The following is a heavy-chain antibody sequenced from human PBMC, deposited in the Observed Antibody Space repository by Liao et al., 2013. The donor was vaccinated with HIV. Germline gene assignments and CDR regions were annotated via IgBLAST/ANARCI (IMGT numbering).Heavy chain of an antibody. CDR3: ARGQPAYCGRNSCFEVVFFDF. J-gene: IGHJ4*02. CDR1: GGSINNDY. CDR2: VFHSGNT. D-gene: IGHD3/OR15-3a*01. V-gene: IGHV4-59*04. Sequence: QVQLQESGPGLVKPSDTLSLTCTVSGGSINNDYWAWIRQSPGKGLEWIGSVFHSGNTYYAPSLQSRISMSVDSSKSRFSLTLTSVTAADTGIYFCARGQPAYCGRNSCFEVVFFDFWGRGIRVTVSS.